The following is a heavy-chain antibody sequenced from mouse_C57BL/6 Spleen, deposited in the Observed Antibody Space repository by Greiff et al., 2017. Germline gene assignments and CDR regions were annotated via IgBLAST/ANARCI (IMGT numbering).Heavy chain of an antibody. Sequence: QVQLQQPGAELVKPGASVKLSCKASGYTFTSYWMHWVKQRPGRGLEWIGRIDPNSGGTKYNEKFKSKATLTVDKPSSTAYLQLRSLTSEDAAVNYCAGGGSNVGGAMDYWGQGTSVTVSS. CDR1: GYTFTSYW. D-gene: IGHD1-1*01. J-gene: IGHJ4*01. V-gene: IGHV1-72*01. CDR3: AGGGSNVGGAMDY. CDR2: IDPNSGGT.